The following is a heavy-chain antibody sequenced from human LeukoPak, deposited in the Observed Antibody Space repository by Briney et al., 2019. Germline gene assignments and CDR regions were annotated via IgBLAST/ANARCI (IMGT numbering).Heavy chain of an antibody. V-gene: IGHV5-51*01. CDR3: ARFARPGESYRGFAY. CDR1: GYRFTSYW. Sequence: GESLQISCKGSGYRFTSYWIGWARQMPGKGLEWMGIIDPGDSDTRYSPSFQGQVTISVDKSINTAYLQWSSREARDPAMYTGARFARPGESYRGFAYCSQGTLVTVPS. J-gene: IGHJ4*02. D-gene: IGHD1-26*01. CDR2: IDPGDSDT.